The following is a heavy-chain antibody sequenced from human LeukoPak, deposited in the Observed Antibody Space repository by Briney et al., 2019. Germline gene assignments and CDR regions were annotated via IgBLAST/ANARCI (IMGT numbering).Heavy chain of an antibody. CDR2: INPNSGGT. D-gene: IGHD1-26*01. V-gene: IGHV1-2*02. CDR1: GYTFTGYY. CDR3: AREDLSGSYYSG. J-gene: IGHJ4*02. Sequence: ASVKVSCKASGYTFTGYYMHWVRQAPGQGLEWMGWINPNSGGTNYAQKFQGRVTMTRDTSISTAYMELSRLRSDDTAVYYCAREDLSGSYYSGWGQGTLVTVSS.